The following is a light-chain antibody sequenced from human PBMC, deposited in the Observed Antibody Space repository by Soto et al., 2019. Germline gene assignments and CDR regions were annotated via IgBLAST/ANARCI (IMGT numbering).Light chain of an antibody. CDR1: QSVSSW. J-gene: IGKJ2*01. CDR3: QQYDNYPYT. CDR2: KAS. Sequence: DIQMTQSPSILSASVGDRVTITCRASQSVSSWLAWYQQSPGKAPKILIYKASTLESGVPSRFSGSGSGTDFTLTISSLQPDDFATYFCQQYDNYPYTFGQGTKLEIK. V-gene: IGKV1-5*03.